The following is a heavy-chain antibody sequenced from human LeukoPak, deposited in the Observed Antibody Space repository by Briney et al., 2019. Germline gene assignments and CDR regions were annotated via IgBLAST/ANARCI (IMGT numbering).Heavy chain of an antibody. CDR1: GYTFTDYY. J-gene: IGHJ4*02. Sequence: GASVKVSCKASGYTFTDYYLHWVRQAPGQGLEWMGWIIPNSGGTHYAQKFQGRVTMTRDTSISTAYMELNSLRSDDAAVYYCARDGDKVVTAIPLHWGQGTLVTVSS. V-gene: IGHV1-2*02. CDR3: ARDGDKVVTAIPLH. D-gene: IGHD2-21*02. CDR2: IIPNSGGT.